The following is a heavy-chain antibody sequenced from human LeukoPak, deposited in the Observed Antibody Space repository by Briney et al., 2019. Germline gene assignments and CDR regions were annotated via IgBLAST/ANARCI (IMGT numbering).Heavy chain of an antibody. Sequence: GASVKVSCKASGYTFTSYYMHWVRQAPGQGLEWMGIINPSGGSTSYAQKFQGRVTMTRDMSTSTVYMELSSLRSEDTAVYYCARDENYYDSSGYYSSFDYWGQRTLVTVSS. V-gene: IGHV1-46*01. CDR1: GYTFTSYY. D-gene: IGHD3-22*01. CDR3: ARDENYYDSSGYYSSFDY. CDR2: INPSGGST. J-gene: IGHJ4*02.